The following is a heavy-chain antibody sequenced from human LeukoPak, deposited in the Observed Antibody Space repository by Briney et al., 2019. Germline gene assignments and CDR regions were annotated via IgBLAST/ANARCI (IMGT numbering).Heavy chain of an antibody. D-gene: IGHD1-26*01. Sequence: PGGSLRLSCAASGFTFSSYAMHWVRQAPGKGLEYVSAISSNGGSTYYANSVKGRFTISRDNSKNTLYLQMGSLRAEDMAVYYCARDFTGFSGYFDYWGQGTLVTVSS. CDR3: ARDFTGFSGYFDY. CDR1: GFTFSSYA. J-gene: IGHJ4*02. V-gene: IGHV3-64*01. CDR2: ISSNGGST.